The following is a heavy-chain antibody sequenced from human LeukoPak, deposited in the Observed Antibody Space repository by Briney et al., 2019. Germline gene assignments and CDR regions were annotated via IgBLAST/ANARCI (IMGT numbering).Heavy chain of an antibody. D-gene: IGHD4-17*01. Sequence: GRSLRLSCAASVFTFDDYAMHWVRQAPGKGLEWVSGISWNSGSIGYADSVKGRFTISRDNAKNSLYLQMNSLRAEDTALYYCAKDREDGDYWGGLKGWGQGTLVTVSS. CDR2: ISWNSGSI. CDR3: AKDREDGDYWGGLKG. CDR1: VFTFDDYA. J-gene: IGHJ4*02. V-gene: IGHV3-9*01.